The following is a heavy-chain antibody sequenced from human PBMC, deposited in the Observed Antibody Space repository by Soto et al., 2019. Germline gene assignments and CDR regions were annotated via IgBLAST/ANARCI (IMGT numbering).Heavy chain of an antibody. CDR1: GYTFTSYA. CDR3: ARGSADGDYVPRNWFDP. D-gene: IGHD4-17*01. Sequence: QVPLVQSGAEVKKPGASVKVSCKASGYTFTSYAMHWVRQAPGQRLEWMGWIIAGNGNTKYSQKFQGRVTITRDTSASTAYMELSSLRSEDTAVYYCARGSADGDYVPRNWFDPWGQGTLVTVSS. J-gene: IGHJ5*02. V-gene: IGHV1-3*01. CDR2: IIAGNGNT.